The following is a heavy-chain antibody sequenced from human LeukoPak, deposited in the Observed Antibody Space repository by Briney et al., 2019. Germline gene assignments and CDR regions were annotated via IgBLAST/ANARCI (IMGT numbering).Heavy chain of an antibody. V-gene: IGHV4-59*08. CDR1: SGSISSDY. J-gene: IGHJ3*02. CDR3: ARWPSPHLPRNAFDI. CDR2: IYYSGST. Sequence: PSETLSLTCTVSSGSISSDYWSWIRQPPGKGLEWIGYIYYSGSTNYNPSLKSRVTISVDTSKNQFSLKLSSVTAADTAVYYCARWPSPHLPRNAFDIWGQGTMVTVSS.